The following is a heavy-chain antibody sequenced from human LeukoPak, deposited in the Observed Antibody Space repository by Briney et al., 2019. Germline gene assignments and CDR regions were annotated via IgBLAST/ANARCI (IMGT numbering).Heavy chain of an antibody. CDR3: ARDASREGDRVEY. CDR2: ISSSGSDI. J-gene: IGHJ4*02. CDR1: GFTFSSDE. V-gene: IGHV3-48*03. Sequence: GGSLRLSCAASGFTFSSDEMNWVRQAPGKGLEWVAYISSSGSDIYFADSVKGRFTISRDNPRNSLYLQMNSLRVEDTAVYYCARDASREGDRVEYWGQGALVTVSS. D-gene: IGHD3-16*01.